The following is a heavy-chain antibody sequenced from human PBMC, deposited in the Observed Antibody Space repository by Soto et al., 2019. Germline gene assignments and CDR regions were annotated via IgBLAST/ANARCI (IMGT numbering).Heavy chain of an antibody. J-gene: IGHJ6*02. CDR1: GFTFSSYG. CDR2: IWYDGSNK. D-gene: IGHD3-22*01. V-gene: IGHV3-33*01. Sequence: QVQLVESGVGVVQPGRSLRLSCAASGFTFSSYGMHWVRQAPGKGLEWVAVIWYDGSNKYYADSVKGRFTISRDNSKNTLYLQMKSLRAEDTAVYYYARDPRGWLPLYSMDVWGQGTTVTVSS. CDR3: ARDPRGWLPLYSMDV.